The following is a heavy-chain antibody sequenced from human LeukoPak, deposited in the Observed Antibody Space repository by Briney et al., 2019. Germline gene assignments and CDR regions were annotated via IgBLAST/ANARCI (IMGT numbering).Heavy chain of an antibody. V-gene: IGHV1-2*02. D-gene: IGHD3-10*01. CDR1: GYTFTGYY. J-gene: IGHJ6*02. CDR2: INPNSGGT. CDR3: ARRPERAMVRGVIITFCGMDV. Sequence: GASVKVSCKASGYTFTGYYMHWVRQAPGQGLEWMGWINPNSGGTNYAQKFQGRVTMTRDTSISTAYMELSRLRSDDTAVYYCARRPERAMVRGVIITFCGMDVWGQGTTVTVSS.